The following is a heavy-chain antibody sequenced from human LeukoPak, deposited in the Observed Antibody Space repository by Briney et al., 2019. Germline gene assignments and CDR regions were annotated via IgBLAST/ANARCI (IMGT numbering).Heavy chain of an antibody. CDR3: ARGGAVVAVYFDY. CDR2: MYHSGSA. V-gene: IGHV4-38-2*02. Sequence: SETLSLTCSVSGDSVTSYYWSWIRQPPGKGLEWIASMYHSGSAYYNPSLKSRVTISVDTSKNQFSLKLNSVTAADTAVYYCARGGAVVAVYFDYWGQGTLVTVSS. CDR1: GDSVTSYY. D-gene: IGHD2-15*01. J-gene: IGHJ4*02.